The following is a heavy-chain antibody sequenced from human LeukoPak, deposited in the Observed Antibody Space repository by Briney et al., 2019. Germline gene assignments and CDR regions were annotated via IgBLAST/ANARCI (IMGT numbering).Heavy chain of an antibody. CDR1: GFTVSSNY. CDR2: ISSSSSYI. CDR3: AGIWFGELSGVPY. J-gene: IGHJ4*02. Sequence: GGSLRLSCAASGFTVSSNYMSWVRQAPGKGLEWVSSISSSSSYIYYADSVKGRFTISRDNAKNSLYLQMNSLRAEDTAVYYCAGIWFGELSGVPYWGQGTLVTVSS. V-gene: IGHV3-21*01. D-gene: IGHD3-10*01.